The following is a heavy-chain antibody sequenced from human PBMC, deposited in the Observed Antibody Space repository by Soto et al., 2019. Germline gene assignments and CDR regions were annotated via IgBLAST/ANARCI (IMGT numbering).Heavy chain of an antibody. Sequence: EVQLVESGGGLVQPGRSLRLSCAASGFTFDDYAMHWVRQAPGKGLEWVSGISWNSGSIGYADSVKGRFTISRDNAKNSLYLQMNSLRAEDTALYYCALLNNAFDIWGQGTMVTVSS. V-gene: IGHV3-9*01. CDR3: ALLNNAFDI. CDR1: GFTFDDYA. J-gene: IGHJ3*02. CDR2: ISWNSGSI.